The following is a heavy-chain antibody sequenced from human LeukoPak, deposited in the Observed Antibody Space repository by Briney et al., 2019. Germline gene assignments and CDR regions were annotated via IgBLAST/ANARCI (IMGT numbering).Heavy chain of an antibody. J-gene: IGHJ4*02. D-gene: IGHD4-17*01. CDR1: GYSFTHHN. CDR3: ARVLSAVTSTFDY. CDR2: IKPNNGDT. V-gene: IGHV1-2*02. Sequence: ASVKVSCKASGYSFTHHNVHWVRQAPGQALDWMGWIKPNNGDTKFSQKFQDRVTLTSDTSIDTAYMEMSGLTSDDTAIYYCARVLSAVTSTFDYWGQGTLVTVSS.